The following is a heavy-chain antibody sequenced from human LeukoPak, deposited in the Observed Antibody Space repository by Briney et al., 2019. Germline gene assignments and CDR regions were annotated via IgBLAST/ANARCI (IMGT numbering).Heavy chain of an antibody. CDR1: GGSFSGYY. CDR3: ARGAPYCGGDCSVYFDY. V-gene: IGHV4-34*01. D-gene: IGHD2-21*02. CDR2: INHSGST. Sequence: SETLSLTCAVYGGSFSGYYWSWIRQPPGKGLEWIGEINHSGSTNYNPSLKSRVTMSVDTSKNQFSLKLSSVTAADTALYYCARGAPYCGGDCSVYFDYWGQGTLVTVSS. J-gene: IGHJ4*02.